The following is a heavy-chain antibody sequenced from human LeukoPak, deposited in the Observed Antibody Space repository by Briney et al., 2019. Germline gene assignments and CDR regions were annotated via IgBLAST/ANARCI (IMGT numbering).Heavy chain of an antibody. V-gene: IGHV4-59*01. J-gene: IGHJ4*02. CDR3: ARHSGDYYEGDFDY. Sequence: SETLSLTCAASGGSISSYYWRWIRQPPGKGLEWIGCIYYTGSTNYNPSLKSRVTISVDTSKNQFSLKVSSVTAADTAVYYCARHSGDYYEGDFDYWGQGTLVTVSS. CDR1: GGSISSYY. CDR2: IYYTGST. D-gene: IGHD3-22*01.